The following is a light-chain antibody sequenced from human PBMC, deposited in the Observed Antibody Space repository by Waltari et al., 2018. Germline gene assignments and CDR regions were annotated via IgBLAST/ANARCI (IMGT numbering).Light chain of an antibody. CDR3: NSYTSSSTWV. Sequence: WYQQHPGKAPKLMIFDVSKRPSRVSIRCSGSKSGGTASLTIAGLQAEDEADFYCNSYTSSSTWVFGGGTKLTVL. J-gene: IGLJ3*02. CDR2: DVS. V-gene: IGLV2-14*01.